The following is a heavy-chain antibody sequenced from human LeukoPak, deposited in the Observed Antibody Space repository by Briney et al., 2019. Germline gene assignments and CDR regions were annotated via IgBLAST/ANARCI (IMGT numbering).Heavy chain of an antibody. V-gene: IGHV3-30*04. Sequence: GGSLRLSCAASGFTFSSYALSWVRQAPGKGLEWVAVISYDGSNKYYADSVKGRFTISRDNSKNTLYLQMNSLRAEDTAVYYCARSIYGSGSYFFGYWGQGTLVTVSS. D-gene: IGHD3-10*01. CDR1: GFTFSSYA. CDR3: ARSIYGSGSYFFGY. CDR2: ISYDGSNK. J-gene: IGHJ4*02.